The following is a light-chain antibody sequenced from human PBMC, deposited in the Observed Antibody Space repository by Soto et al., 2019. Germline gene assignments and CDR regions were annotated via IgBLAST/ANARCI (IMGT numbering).Light chain of an antibody. CDR3: AAWYDSLSGPV. CDR1: SSNIGSNY. J-gene: IGLJ3*02. Sequence: QLVLTQPPSASGTPGQRVTISCSGSSSNIGSNYVYWYQQLPGTAPKLLIYSNNQRPSGVPDRFSGSKSGTSASLAISGLRSDDEADYYCAAWYDSLSGPVFGGGTKVTVL. V-gene: IGLV1-47*01. CDR2: SNN.